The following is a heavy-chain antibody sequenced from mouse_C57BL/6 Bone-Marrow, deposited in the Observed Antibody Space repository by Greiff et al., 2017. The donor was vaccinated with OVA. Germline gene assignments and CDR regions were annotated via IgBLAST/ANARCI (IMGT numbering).Heavy chain of an antibody. CDR3: ARNYYGSSPYAMDY. D-gene: IGHD1-1*01. J-gene: IGHJ4*01. V-gene: IGHV1-80*01. CDR2: IYPGDGDT. Sequence: VKLMESGAELVKPGASVKISCKASGYAFSSYWMNWVKQRPGKGLEWIGQIYPGDGDTNYNGKFKGKATLTADKSSSTAYMQLSSLTSEDSAVYFCARNYYGSSPYAMDYWGQGTSVTVSS. CDR1: GYAFSSYW.